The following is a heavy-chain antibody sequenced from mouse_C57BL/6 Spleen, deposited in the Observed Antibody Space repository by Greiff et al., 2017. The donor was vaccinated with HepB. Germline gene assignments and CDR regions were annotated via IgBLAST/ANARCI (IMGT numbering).Heavy chain of an antibody. Sequence: EVKLVESGGDLVKPGGSLKLSCAASGFTFSSYGMSWVRQTPDKRLEWVATISSGGSYTYYPDSVKGRFTISRDNAKNTLYLQMSSLKSEDTAMYYCARIITTVVADYFDYWGQGTTLTVSS. CDR2: ISSGGSYT. CDR1: GFTFSSYG. CDR3: ARIITTVVADYFDY. J-gene: IGHJ2*01. V-gene: IGHV5-6*01. D-gene: IGHD1-1*01.